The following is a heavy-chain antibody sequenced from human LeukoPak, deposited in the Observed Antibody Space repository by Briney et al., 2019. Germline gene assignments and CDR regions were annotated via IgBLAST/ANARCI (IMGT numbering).Heavy chain of an antibody. J-gene: IGHJ4*02. CDR1: GGTFSNHA. V-gene: IGHV1-69*05. D-gene: IGHD6-19*01. CDR2: IIPMFGKA. CDR3: ATKWLGSGWSIDY. Sequence: SVKVSCKASGGTFSNHAITWVRQAPGQGLEWMGRIIPMFGKAKYAQKFQDRVAITTDESTTTAYMELSSLRSEDTAVYYCATKWLGSGWSIDYWGQGTLVTVSS.